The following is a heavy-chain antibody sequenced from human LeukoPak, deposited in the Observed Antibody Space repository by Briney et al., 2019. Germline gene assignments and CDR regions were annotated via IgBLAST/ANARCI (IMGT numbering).Heavy chain of an antibody. CDR3: AKDRVEYHGNGYFDY. J-gene: IGHJ4*02. D-gene: IGHD1-1*01. Sequence: GGSLRLSCAASGFTSSSYGMHWVRQAPGKGLEWVAVISYDGSNKYYADSVKGRFTISRDNSKNTLYLQMNSLRAEDTAVYYCAKDRVEYHGNGYFDYWGQGTLVTVSS. CDR1: GFTSSSYG. CDR2: ISYDGSNK. V-gene: IGHV3-30*18.